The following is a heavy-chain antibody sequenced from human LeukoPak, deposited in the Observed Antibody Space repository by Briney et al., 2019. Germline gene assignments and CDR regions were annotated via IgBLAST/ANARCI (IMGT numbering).Heavy chain of an antibody. CDR2: INHSGST. Sequence: SETLSLTCAVYGWSFSGYYWSWIRQPPGKGLEWIGEINHSGSTNYNPSLKSRVTISVDPSKNQFSLKLSSVTAADTAVYYCARGGDIVVVPAAIRRTWFDPWGQGTLVTVSS. CDR3: ARGGDIVVVPAAIRRTWFDP. CDR1: GWSFSGYY. V-gene: IGHV4-34*01. J-gene: IGHJ5*02. D-gene: IGHD2-2*02.